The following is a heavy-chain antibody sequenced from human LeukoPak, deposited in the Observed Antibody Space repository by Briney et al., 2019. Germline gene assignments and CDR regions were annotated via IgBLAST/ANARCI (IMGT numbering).Heavy chain of an antibody. V-gene: IGHV3-33*01. CDR2: IWYDGSNK. CDR1: GFTFSSYG. J-gene: IGHJ4*02. D-gene: IGHD3-22*01. Sequence: GRSLRLSCAASGFTFSSYGMHWVRQAPGKGLEWVAVIWYDGSNKYYADSVKGRFTISRDNSKNTLYLQMNRLRAEDTAVYSCARDGDYYDSSGYPDYWGQGTLVTVSS. CDR3: ARDGDYYDSSGYPDY.